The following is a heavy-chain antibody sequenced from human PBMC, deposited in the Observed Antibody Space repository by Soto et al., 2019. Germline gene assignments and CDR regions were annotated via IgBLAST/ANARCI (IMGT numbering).Heavy chain of an antibody. D-gene: IGHD4-17*01. Sequence: EVRLVESGGGLVKPGGSLRLSCEASGFSFSSYRMNWVRQAPGKGLEWVSSISSSSRHNYTAASVKGRFTISRDNARNSVSLQMTRLRAEDTGVYYCARESRHDYGDYYSFDYWGQGTLVTVSS. CDR3: ARESRHDYGDYYSFDY. J-gene: IGHJ4*02. CDR2: ISSSSRHN. CDR1: GFSFSSYR. V-gene: IGHV3-21*01.